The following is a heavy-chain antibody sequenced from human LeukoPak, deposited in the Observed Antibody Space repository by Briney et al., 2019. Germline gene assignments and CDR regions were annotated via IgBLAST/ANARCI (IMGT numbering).Heavy chain of an antibody. V-gene: IGHV1-8*01. CDR3: ARKGPYGSGSYTLYYYYYYMDV. CDR2: MNPNSGNT. CDR1: GYTFTSYG. Sequence: AASVKVSCKASGYTFTSYGISWVRQATGQGLEWMGWMNPNSGNTGYAQKFQGRVTMTRNTSISTAYMELSSLRSEDTAVYYCARKGPYGSGSYTLYYYYYYMDVWGKGTTVTISS. J-gene: IGHJ6*03. D-gene: IGHD3-10*01.